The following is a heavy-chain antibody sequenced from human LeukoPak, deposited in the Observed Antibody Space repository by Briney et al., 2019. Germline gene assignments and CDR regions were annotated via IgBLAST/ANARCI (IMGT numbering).Heavy chain of an antibody. J-gene: IGHJ4*02. D-gene: IGHD3-10*01. CDR2: IVVGSGTT. CDR1: GLTFTNSA. CDR3: AADDSGSGTYQDY. Sequence: SVKVSCKASGLTFTNSAVQWVRQARGQRLEWIGWIVVGSGTTNYAKEFQERVTITRDLSTSTAFLELSSLGSDDTAVYFCAADDSGSGTYQDYWGQGTLVIVPS. V-gene: IGHV1-58*01.